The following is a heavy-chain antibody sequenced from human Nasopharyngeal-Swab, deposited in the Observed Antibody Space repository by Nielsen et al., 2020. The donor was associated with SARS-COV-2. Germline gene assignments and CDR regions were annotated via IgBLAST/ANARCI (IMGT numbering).Heavy chain of an antibody. Sequence: SQTLSLTGAVSGGSISSYSWSWIRLPPGKGLEWIGYIYYSGSTNYSPSLKSRVTISVDTSKNQFSLKLNSVTAADTAVYYCARTAGYYYMDVWGKGTTVTVSS. CDR3: ARTAGYYYMDV. V-gene: IGHV4-59*01. CDR2: IYYSGST. D-gene: IGHD6-13*01. CDR1: GGSISSYS. J-gene: IGHJ6*03.